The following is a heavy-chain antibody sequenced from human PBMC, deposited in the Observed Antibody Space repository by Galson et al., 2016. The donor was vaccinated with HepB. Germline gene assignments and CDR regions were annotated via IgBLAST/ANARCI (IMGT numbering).Heavy chain of an antibody. CDR3: AKSVLEYDILAGYYRRGDDY. Sequence: SLRLSCAASGFTFSSYAMSWVRQAPGKGLEWVSSSGSSGPTYYAAPVMRRFTITRDNTKNTPFLQMHSLRADDTAVYYCAKSVLEYDILAGYYRRGDDYWGQGTLVTVSS. J-gene: IGHJ4*02. D-gene: IGHD3-9*01. CDR1: GFTFSSYA. V-gene: IGHV3-23*01. CDR2: SGSSGPT.